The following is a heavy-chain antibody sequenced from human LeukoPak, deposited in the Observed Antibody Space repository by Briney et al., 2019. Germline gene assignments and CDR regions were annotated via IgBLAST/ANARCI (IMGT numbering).Heavy chain of an antibody. CDR3: AREGYYYDSSGSPL. D-gene: IGHD3-22*01. V-gene: IGHV4-4*07. Sequence: SETLSLTCTVFGGSISSYYWSWIRQPAGKGLEWIGRIYTSGSTNYNPSLKSRVTMSVDTSKNQFSLKLSSVTAADTAVYYCAREGYYYDSSGSPLWGQGTLVTVSS. CDR1: GGSISSYY. CDR2: IYTSGST. J-gene: IGHJ4*02.